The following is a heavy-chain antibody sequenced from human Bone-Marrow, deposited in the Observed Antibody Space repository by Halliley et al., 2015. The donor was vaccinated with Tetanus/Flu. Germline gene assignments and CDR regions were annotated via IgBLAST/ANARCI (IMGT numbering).Heavy chain of an antibody. V-gene: IGHV4-59*01. CDR2: YYDGTT. J-gene: IGHJ4*02. CDR3: ARWAVGYCSDTRCSSYLDS. Sequence: YYDGTTNYNPSLPARVTISQDTSKNQFSLRLNSVTAADTAVYYCARWAVGYCSDTRCSSYLDSWGPGTLVTVSS. D-gene: IGHD2-15*01.